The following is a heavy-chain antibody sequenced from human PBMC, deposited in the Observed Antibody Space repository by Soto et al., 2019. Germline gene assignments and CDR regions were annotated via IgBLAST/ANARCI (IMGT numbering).Heavy chain of an antibody. J-gene: IGHJ6*02. V-gene: IGHV3-30-3*01. D-gene: IGHD2-2*01. CDR1: GFTFSSYA. CDR3: ARAAAYLGYCSSTSCPVGDYGMDV. Sequence: QVQLVESGGGVVQPGRSLRLSCAASGFTFSSYAMPWVRQAPGKGLEWVAVISYDGSNKYYADSVKGRFTISRDNSKNTLYLQMNSLRAEDTAVYYCARAAAYLGYCSSTSCPVGDYGMDVWGQGTTVTVSS. CDR2: ISYDGSNK.